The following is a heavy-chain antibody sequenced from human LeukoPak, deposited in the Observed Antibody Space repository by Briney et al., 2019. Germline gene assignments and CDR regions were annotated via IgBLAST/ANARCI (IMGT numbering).Heavy chain of an antibody. CDR2: IGGRDGST. CDR3: AKGHYYGWGSLDY. Sequence: GGSLRLSCAASGFTFSSYGMSWVRQAPGKGLEWVSAIGGRDGSTYYADSVKGRLTISRDNSKNTLYVQMNSLRAEDTAVYYCAKGHYYGWGSLDYWGQEPWSPSPQ. V-gene: IGHV3-23*01. J-gene: IGHJ4*01. CDR1: GFTFSSYG. D-gene: IGHD3-10*01.